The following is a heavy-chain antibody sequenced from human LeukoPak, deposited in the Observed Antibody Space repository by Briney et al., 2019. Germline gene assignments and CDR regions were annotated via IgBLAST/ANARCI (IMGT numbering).Heavy chain of an antibody. CDR1: GGSFSGYY. J-gene: IGHJ5*02. Sequence: SETLSLTCAVYGGSFSGYYWSWIRQPPGKGLEWIGYIYYSGSTNYNPSLKSRVTISVDTSKNQFSLKLSSVTAADTAVYYCARGDGVGYGDPWGQGILVTVSS. CDR2: IYYSGST. CDR3: ARGDGVGYGDP. D-gene: IGHD5-24*01. V-gene: IGHV4-59*01.